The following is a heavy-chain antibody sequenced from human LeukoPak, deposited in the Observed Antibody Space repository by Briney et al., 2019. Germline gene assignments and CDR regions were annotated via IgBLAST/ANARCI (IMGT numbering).Heavy chain of an antibody. V-gene: IGHV1-46*01. J-gene: IGHJ5*02. Sequence: ASVKVSCKASGYTFTNYYMHWVRQAPGQGLEWMGIINPSGGGTTYAQKFQGRVSMTRDTSTSTFYMDLSSLRSEDTAVYYCARHPSNYYDSSGYFGCFDPWGQGTLVTVSS. CDR2: INPSGGGT. CDR3: ARHPSNYYDSSGYFGCFDP. D-gene: IGHD3-22*01. CDR1: GYTFTNYY.